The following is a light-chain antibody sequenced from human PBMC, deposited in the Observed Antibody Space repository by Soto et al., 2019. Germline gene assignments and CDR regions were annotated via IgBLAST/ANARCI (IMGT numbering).Light chain of an antibody. CDR1: QSVSSTY. J-gene: IGKJ3*01. V-gene: IGKV3-20*01. Sequence: EIVLTQSPGTLSLSPGEGATLSCRASQSVSSTYLAWYQQKPGQAPRLLIYGASNRATGIPDRFSGSGSGTDFTLTLSRLDPEDFAVYFCQHYDSSPLITFGPGTKVDIK. CDR3: QHYDSSPLIT. CDR2: GAS.